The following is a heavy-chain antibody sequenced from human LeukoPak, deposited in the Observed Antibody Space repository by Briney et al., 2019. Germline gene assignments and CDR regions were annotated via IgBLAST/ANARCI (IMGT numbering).Heavy chain of an antibody. D-gene: IGHD6-13*01. Sequence: ASVKVSCKASGYTFTSYGISWVRQAPGQGLEWMGWINPNSGGTNYAQKFQGRVTMTRDTSISTAYMELSRLRSDDTAVYYCAREIWQQLVFGFDYWGQGTLVTVSS. CDR1: GYTFTSYG. V-gene: IGHV1-2*02. CDR3: AREIWQQLVFGFDY. J-gene: IGHJ4*02. CDR2: INPNSGGT.